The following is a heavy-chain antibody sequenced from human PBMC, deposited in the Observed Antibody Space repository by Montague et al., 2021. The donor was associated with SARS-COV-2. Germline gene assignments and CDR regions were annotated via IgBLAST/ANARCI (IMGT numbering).Heavy chain of an antibody. CDR2: IDYSGYT. Sequence: SETLSLTCSVSGGSIRTSDYYWGWIRQPPGKGLEWIGTIDYSGYTYHNPSLKSRVTISLDTSKNQFYLRLNSVTAADTAVYYCVSPSMILVLWGQGTLVTVSS. J-gene: IGHJ4*02. D-gene: IGHD3-22*01. CDR3: VSPSMILVL. CDR1: GGSIRTSDYY. V-gene: IGHV4-39*01.